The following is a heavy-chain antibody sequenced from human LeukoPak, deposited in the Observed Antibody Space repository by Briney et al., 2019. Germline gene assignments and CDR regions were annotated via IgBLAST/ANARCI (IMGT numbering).Heavy chain of an antibody. CDR1: GGSISSNY. Sequence: SETLSLTCSVSGGSISSNYWSWIRQPPGKGLEWIGNIYYRGSTNYNPPLKSRVTISVDTSKNQFSLKLRSVTAADTAVYYCARVQQQLLPFDYWGQGILVTVSS. J-gene: IGHJ4*02. CDR3: ARVQQQLLPFDY. D-gene: IGHD6-13*01. V-gene: IGHV4-59*01. CDR2: IYYRGST.